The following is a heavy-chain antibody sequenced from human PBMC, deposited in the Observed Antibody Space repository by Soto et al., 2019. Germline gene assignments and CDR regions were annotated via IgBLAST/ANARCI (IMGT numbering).Heavy chain of an antibody. CDR2: MYYSGST. Sequence: SETLSLTCTVSGGSVSSGSDYWSWIRQPPGKGLEWIGYMYYSGSTNYNPSLKSRVTISVDTSKNQFSLKLNSVTAADTAMYYCARGKGSYDFWSGYSAWGQGTLVTVSS. CDR3: ARGKGSYDFWSGYSA. V-gene: IGHV4-61*01. D-gene: IGHD3-3*01. CDR1: GGSVSSGSDY. J-gene: IGHJ5*02.